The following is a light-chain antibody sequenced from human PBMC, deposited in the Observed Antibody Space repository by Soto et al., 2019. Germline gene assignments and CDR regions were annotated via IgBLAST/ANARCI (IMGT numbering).Light chain of an antibody. CDR3: QQYNNWPPKT. V-gene: IGKV3-20*01. CDR1: QSVPSNY. CDR2: GAS. Sequence: EIVMTQSPATLSVSPGETATLSCRASQSVPSNYLAWYQQKPGQAPRLLIYGASSRATGIPDRFSGSGSGTDFTLTISRLEPEDFAVYYCQQYNNWPPKTFGQGTKVDI. J-gene: IGKJ1*01.